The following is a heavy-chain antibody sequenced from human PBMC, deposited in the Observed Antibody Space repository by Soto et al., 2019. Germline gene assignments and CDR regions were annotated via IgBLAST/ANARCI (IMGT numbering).Heavy chain of an antibody. V-gene: IGHV3-23*01. D-gene: IGHD3-16*01. CDR2: INCCGGST. CDR3: AKTDYDVLDY. Sequence: EVQLLESGGGLVQPGGSLRLSCAASGFTFSTSPMSWVRQAPGKGLDWVSAINCCGGSTFYADSVKGRFTISRDDSKNTLYLQMNSLRAEDTAIYYCAKTDYDVLDYWGQGTLVTVSS. J-gene: IGHJ4*02. CDR1: GFTFSTSP.